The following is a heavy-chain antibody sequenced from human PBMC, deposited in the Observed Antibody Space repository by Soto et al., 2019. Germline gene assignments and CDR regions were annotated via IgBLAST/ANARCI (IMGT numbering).Heavy chain of an antibody. V-gene: IGHV4-30-2*01. CDR3: ARVRREFDI. CDR1: GGSISSGDYS. D-gene: IGHD1-26*01. Sequence: TRSLTCAVSGGSISSGDYSWNWIRQPPGKGLEWIGYIYFGGSTYYNPSLQSRVTMSVDRSRNQFSLKLNSVTAADTAVYYCARVRREFDIWGQGTMVTVSS. CDR2: IYFGGST. J-gene: IGHJ3*02.